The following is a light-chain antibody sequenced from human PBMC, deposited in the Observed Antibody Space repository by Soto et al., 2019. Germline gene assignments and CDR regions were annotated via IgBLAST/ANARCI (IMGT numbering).Light chain of an antibody. CDR1: SSDIGSYNY. CDR2: GVT. CDR3: CSYTTTTADV. J-gene: IGLJ1*01. Sequence: QSALTQPASVSGSPGQSITISCTGTSSDIGSYNYISWYQQFPDKGPKLMIYGVTNRPSGVSNRFSGSKSGYTASLTISGLQAEDEADYYCCSYTTTTADVFGTGTKVTVL. V-gene: IGLV2-14*03.